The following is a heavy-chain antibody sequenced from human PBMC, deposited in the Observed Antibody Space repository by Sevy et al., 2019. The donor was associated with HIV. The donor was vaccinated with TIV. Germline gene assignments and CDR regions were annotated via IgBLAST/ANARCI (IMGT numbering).Heavy chain of an antibody. V-gene: IGHV1-2*02. D-gene: IGHD1-1*01. Sequence: ASVKVSCKASGYTLTDYYLHWVRQAPGQGLDWVGWINPNSGDTKYAQKFQGRVTMTRDTSISTAYMELNRLRSDDTAGYYCARDRTGAERFDYWGQGTLVTVSS. CDR2: INPNSGDT. CDR3: ARDRTGAERFDY. CDR1: GYTLTDYY. J-gene: IGHJ4*02.